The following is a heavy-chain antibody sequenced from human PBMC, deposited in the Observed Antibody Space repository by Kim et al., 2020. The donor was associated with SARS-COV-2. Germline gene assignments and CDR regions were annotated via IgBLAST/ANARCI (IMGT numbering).Heavy chain of an antibody. D-gene: IGHD5-18*01. CDR2: ISSSSSYI. V-gene: IGHV3-21*01. CDR1: GFTFSSYS. Sequence: GGSLRLSCAASGFTFSSYSMNWVRQAPGKGLEWVSSISSSSSYIYYADSVKGRFTISRDNAKNSLYLQMNSLRAEDTAVYYCARDRWIQLWSTYYYYGMDVWGQGTTVTVSS. CDR3: ARDRWIQLWSTYYYYGMDV. J-gene: IGHJ6*02.